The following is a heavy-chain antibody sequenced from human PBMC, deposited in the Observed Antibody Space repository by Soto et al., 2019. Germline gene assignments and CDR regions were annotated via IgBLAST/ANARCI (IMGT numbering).Heavy chain of an antibody. Sequence: PGGSLRLSCAASGFTFSSYGMHWVRQAPGKGLEWVAVIWYDGSNKYYADSVKGRFTISRDNSKNTLYLQMNSLRAEDTAVYYCARDREYYGSFSLSGGMDVWGQGTTVTVSS. J-gene: IGHJ6*02. V-gene: IGHV3-33*01. CDR2: IWYDGSNK. D-gene: IGHD3-10*01. CDR1: GFTFSSYG. CDR3: ARDREYYGSFSLSGGMDV.